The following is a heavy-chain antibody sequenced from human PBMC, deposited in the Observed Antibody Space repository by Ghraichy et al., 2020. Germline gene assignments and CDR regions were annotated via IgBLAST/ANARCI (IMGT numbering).Heavy chain of an antibody. CDR2: ISGSGGST. CDR3: AKDGAYSSSWLGSGYYYYYYMDV. CDR1: GFTFSSYA. J-gene: IGHJ6*03. D-gene: IGHD6-13*01. Sequence: GGSLRLSCAASGFTFSSYAMSWVRQAPGKGLEWVSAISGSGGSTYYADSVKGRFTISRDNSKNTLYLQMNSLRAEDTAVYYCAKDGAYSSSWLGSGYYYYYYMDVWGKGTTVTVSS. V-gene: IGHV3-23*01.